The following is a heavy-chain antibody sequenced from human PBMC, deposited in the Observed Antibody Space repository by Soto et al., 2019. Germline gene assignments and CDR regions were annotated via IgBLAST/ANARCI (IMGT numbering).Heavy chain of an antibody. CDR3: ARESLVQGYWFDP. J-gene: IGHJ5*02. CDR2: ISSSSSYI. V-gene: IGHV3-21*01. CDR1: GFTFSSYS. D-gene: IGHD1-26*01. Sequence: LRLSCAASGFTFSSYSMNWVRQAPGKGLEWVSSISSSSSYIYYADSVKGRFTISRDNAKNSLYLQMNSLRAEDTAVYYCARESLVQGYWFDPWGQGTLVTVSS.